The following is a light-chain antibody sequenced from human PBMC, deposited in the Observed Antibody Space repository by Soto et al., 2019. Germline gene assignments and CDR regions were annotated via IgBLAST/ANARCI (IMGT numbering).Light chain of an antibody. Sequence: EIVLTQTPGTLSLSPGERATLSCRASQSVNSLYLAWYQQKPGQAPRLLIYVASSRATSIPDRFSGSGSERDFTLTISRLEPEDFAVYYCQWYSGSQTFGGGAKVESK. CDR1: QSVNSLY. V-gene: IGKV3-20*01. CDR2: VAS. CDR3: QWYSGSQT. J-gene: IGKJ4*01.